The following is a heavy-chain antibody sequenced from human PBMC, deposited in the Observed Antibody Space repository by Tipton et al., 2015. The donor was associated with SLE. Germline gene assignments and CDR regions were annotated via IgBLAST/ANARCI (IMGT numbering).Heavy chain of an antibody. V-gene: IGHV3-23*01. Sequence: GSLRLSCAASGFTFSSYAMSWVRQAPGKGLEWVSAISGSGGSTYYADSVKGRFTISRDNSKNTLYLQMNSLGAEDTAVYYCAKATSMRYFDSVAFDSWGQRTLVTVSS. CDR2: ISGSGGST. CDR3: AKATSMRYFDSVAFDS. D-gene: IGHD3-9*01. CDR1: GFTFSSYA. J-gene: IGHJ4*02.